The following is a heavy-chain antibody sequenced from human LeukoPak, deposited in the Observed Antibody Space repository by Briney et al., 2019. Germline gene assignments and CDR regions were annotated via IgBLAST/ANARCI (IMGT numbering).Heavy chain of an antibody. V-gene: IGHV3-66*01. CDR1: GFSVSSNY. D-gene: IGHD3-10*01. CDR3: ARGYRSGSYGY. J-gene: IGHJ4*02. CDR2: LYSGGTT. Sequence: GGSLRLSCAASGFSVSSNYMSWVRQAPGKGLEWVSILYSGGTTYYADSVKGRFAISRDKSKNTLYLQMNSLRAENTAVYYCARGYRSGSYGYWGQGTLVTVSS.